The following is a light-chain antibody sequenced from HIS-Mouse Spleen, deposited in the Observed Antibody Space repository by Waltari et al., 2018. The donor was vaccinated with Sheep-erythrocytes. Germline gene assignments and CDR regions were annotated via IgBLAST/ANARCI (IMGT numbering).Light chain of an antibody. Sequence: QSALTQPASVSGSPGQSITISCPVTRSDVVSYNLVSWYQQHPGKAPKLMIYEGSKRPSGVSNRFSGSKSGNTASLTISGLQAEDEADYYCCSYAGSSTPWVFGGGTKLTVL. CDR2: EGS. V-gene: IGLV2-23*01. J-gene: IGLJ3*02. CDR3: CSYAGSSTPWV. CDR1: RSDVVSYNL.